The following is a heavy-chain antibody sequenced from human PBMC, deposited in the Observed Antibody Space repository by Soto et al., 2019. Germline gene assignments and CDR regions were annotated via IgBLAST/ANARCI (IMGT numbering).Heavy chain of an antibody. V-gene: IGHV3-73*02. J-gene: IGHJ6*02. Sequence: EVQLVESGGGLVQPGGSLKLSCAASGFIFSGSAIHWVRQASGKGLEWVGRIRSRANNFATSSAASVKGRFTFSRDDSKNTAYLQMSTLKPEDTAVYYCARGQGAAIGDYYYHGMDVWGQGTTVTVS. CDR1: GFIFSGSA. CDR3: ARGQGAAIGDYYYHGMDV. D-gene: IGHD2-2*02. CDR2: IRSRANNFAT.